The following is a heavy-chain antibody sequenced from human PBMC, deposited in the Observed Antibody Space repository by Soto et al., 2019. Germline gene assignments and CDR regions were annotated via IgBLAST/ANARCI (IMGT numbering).Heavy chain of an antibody. J-gene: IGHJ4*02. CDR1: GFTFTSSA. CDR2: IAVGSGYT. CDR3: AKDLQAYYESRDHFSPFDS. D-gene: IGHD3-22*01. V-gene: IGHV1-58*01. Sequence: GASVKVSCKASGFTFTSSAFQWVRQARGQRLEWIGWIAVGSGYTNYAQRFQDRVTLTRDMSTATTYMELSRLRADDTAVYYCAKDLQAYYESRDHFSPFDSWGQGILVTVSS.